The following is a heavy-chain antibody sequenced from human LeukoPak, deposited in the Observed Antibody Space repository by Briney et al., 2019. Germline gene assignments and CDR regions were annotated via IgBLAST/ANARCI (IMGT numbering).Heavy chain of an antibody. CDR1: GFTFSSYG. V-gene: IGHV3-33*06. D-gene: IGHD3-3*01. J-gene: IGHJ6*03. CDR2: IWYDGSNK. Sequence: PGRSLGLSCAASGFTFSSYGIHWVRQAPGEGLEWVAVIWYDGSNKYYADSVKGRFTISRDNSKNTLYLQMNSLRAEDTAVYYCAKDPVLRFLEWFEGDYYMDVWGKGTTVTVSS. CDR3: AKDPVLRFLEWFEGDYYMDV.